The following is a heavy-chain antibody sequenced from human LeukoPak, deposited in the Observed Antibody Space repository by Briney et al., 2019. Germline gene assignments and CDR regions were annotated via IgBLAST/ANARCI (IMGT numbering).Heavy chain of an antibody. CDR2: ISGDGSRT. J-gene: IGHJ1*01. V-gene: IGHV3-43*02. CDR3: AKADCGGDRHVLQH. D-gene: IGHD2-21*02. CDR1: RFIFDNYA. Sequence: GGSLRLSCAASRFIFDNYAMHWVRQAPGKSLEWVSLISGDGSRTYYGDSVKGRFAISRDNSKNSLYLQMKSLKTEDTAFYYCAKADCGGDRHVLQHWGQGTLVTVSS.